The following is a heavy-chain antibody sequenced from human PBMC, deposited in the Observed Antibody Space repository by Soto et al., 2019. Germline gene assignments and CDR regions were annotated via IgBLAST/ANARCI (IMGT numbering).Heavy chain of an antibody. J-gene: IGHJ4*02. CDR1: GFTFSSYA. CDR2: ISGSGGST. D-gene: IGHD3-22*01. Sequence: TGGSLRLSCAASGFTFSSYAMSWVRQAPGKGLEWVSAISGSGGSTYYADSVKGRFTISRDNSKNTLYLQMNSLRAEDTAVYYCAKDNYYDSSGYYYNFDYWGQGTLVTVSS. CDR3: AKDNYYDSSGYYYNFDY. V-gene: IGHV3-23*01.